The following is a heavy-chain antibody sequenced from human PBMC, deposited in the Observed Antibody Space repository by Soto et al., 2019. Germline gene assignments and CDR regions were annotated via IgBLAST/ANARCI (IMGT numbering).Heavy chain of an antibody. Sequence: GGSLRLSCAASGFTFSSYSMNWVRQAPGKGLEWVSIISGSGGVTSYADSVKGRFTISRDNSKNTLYLQMNSLRAEDTAVYYCASSGYYVFQDYYYMDVWGKGTTVTVSS. V-gene: IGHV3-23*01. CDR3: ASSGYYVFQDYYYMDV. CDR1: GFTFSSYS. J-gene: IGHJ6*03. CDR2: ISGSGGVT. D-gene: IGHD3-22*01.